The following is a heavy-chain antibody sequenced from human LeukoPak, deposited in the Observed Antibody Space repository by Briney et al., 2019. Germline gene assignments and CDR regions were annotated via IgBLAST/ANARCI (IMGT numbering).Heavy chain of an antibody. CDR1: GGSFSGYY. CDR2: INHSGST. V-gene: IGHV4-34*01. CDR3: ARGRRYYYDSSGLLDY. Sequence: SETLSLTCAVYGGSFSGYYWSWIRQPPGKGLEWIGEINHSGSTNYNPSLKSRVTISVDTSKNQFSLKLSPVTAADTAVYYCARGRRYYYDSSGLLDYWGQGTLVTVSS. J-gene: IGHJ4*02. D-gene: IGHD3-22*01.